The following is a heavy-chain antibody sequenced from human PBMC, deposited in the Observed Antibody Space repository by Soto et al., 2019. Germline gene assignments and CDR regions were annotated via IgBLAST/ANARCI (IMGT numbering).Heavy chain of an antibody. V-gene: IGHV1-69*06. CDR1: GGTFSNYV. D-gene: IGHD2-21*01. Sequence: QVQLVQSGAEVKKPGSSVKVSCKASGGTFSNYVVNWVRQAPGQGLEWMGRIIPISGAANYAQKFQGRVTITADKSTSTSYMELSSLRSEVRAVYYCARDMTRSVVPYFDFWGQGTLVTVSS. J-gene: IGHJ4*02. CDR3: ARDMTRSVVPYFDF. CDR2: IIPISGAA.